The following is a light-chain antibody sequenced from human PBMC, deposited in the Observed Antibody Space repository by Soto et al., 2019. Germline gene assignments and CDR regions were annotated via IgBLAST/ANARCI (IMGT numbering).Light chain of an antibody. J-gene: IGKJ1*01. V-gene: IGKV1-5*01. Sequence: DIPMTQSPSTLSASVGDRVTITCRASQTISHWLAWYQQKPGKAPKLLIYDASNLESGVPSRFSGSGSGTEFTLTISRLQPDDFATYYCQQYNSFSPWTFGQGTQVEIK. CDR3: QQYNSFSPWT. CDR2: DAS. CDR1: QTISHW.